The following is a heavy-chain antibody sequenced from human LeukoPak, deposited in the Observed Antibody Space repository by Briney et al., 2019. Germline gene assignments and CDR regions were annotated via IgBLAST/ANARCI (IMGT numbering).Heavy chain of an antibody. J-gene: IGHJ4*02. Sequence: SETLSLTCAVYGGSFSGYYWSWIRQPPGKGLEWIGENNHSGSTNYNPSLKSRVTISVDTSKNQFSLKLSSVTAADTAVYYCARGRSGIAVAGTRGRYFDYWGQGTLVTVSS. V-gene: IGHV4-34*01. D-gene: IGHD6-19*01. CDR2: NNHSGST. CDR3: ARGRSGIAVAGTRGRYFDY. CDR1: GGSFSGYY.